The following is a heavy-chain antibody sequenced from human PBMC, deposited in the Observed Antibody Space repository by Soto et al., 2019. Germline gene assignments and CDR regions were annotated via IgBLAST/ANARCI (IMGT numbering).Heavy chain of an antibody. D-gene: IGHD6-19*01. CDR3: ARDVTQWLDTLDYYYGMDV. V-gene: IGHV3-30-3*01. J-gene: IGHJ6*02. Sequence: PGGSLRLSCAASGFTFSSYAMHWVRQAPGKGLEWVAVISYDGSNKYYADSVKGRFTISRDNSRNTLYLQMNSLRAEDTAVYYCARDVTQWLDTLDYYYGMDVCGQGTTVTVYS. CDR2: ISYDGSNK. CDR1: GFTFSSYA.